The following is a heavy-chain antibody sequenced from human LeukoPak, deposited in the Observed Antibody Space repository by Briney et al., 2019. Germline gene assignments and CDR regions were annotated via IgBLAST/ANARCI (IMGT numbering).Heavy chain of an antibody. CDR2: IYPGDSDT. CDR1: GYSFSTYW. Sequence: GESLKISCKGSGYSFSTYWIGWVRQMPGKGLEWMGLIYPGDSDTRYSPSFQGQVTISADKSISTAYLQWSSLKASDTAMYYCARKRVRASVDVWGKGTTVTVSS. V-gene: IGHV5-51*01. D-gene: IGHD3-3*01. CDR3: ARKRVRASVDV. J-gene: IGHJ6*04.